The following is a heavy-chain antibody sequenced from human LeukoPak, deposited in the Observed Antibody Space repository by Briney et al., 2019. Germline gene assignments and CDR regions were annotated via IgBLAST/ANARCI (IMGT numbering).Heavy chain of an antibody. CDR1: GFTFSNYA. CDR3: AKDNSPKVYCSGGSCYSDY. J-gene: IGHJ4*02. D-gene: IGHD2-15*01. CDR2: ISGSGGSI. V-gene: IGHV3-23*01. Sequence: PGGSLRLSCAASGFTFSNYAMSWVRQAPGKGLEWVSGISGSGGSIYYADSEKGRFTISRDNSKNTLYLQMNSLRAEDTAVYYCAKDNSPKVYCSGGSCYSDYWGQGTLVTVSS.